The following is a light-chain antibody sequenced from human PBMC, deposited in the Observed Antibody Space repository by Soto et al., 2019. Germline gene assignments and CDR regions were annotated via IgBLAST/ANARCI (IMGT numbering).Light chain of an antibody. CDR1: QSISSY. CDR3: QQLRSYPST. CDR2: AAS. J-gene: IGKJ4*01. Sequence: DIQMTQPPSSLSASVGDTVTITCRASQSISSYLNWYQQKPGKAPKLLIYAASTLHGGVPSRFSGSGSGTDFALTITSLQAEDFATYYCQQLRSYPSTFGGGTKVDIK. V-gene: IGKV1-39*01.